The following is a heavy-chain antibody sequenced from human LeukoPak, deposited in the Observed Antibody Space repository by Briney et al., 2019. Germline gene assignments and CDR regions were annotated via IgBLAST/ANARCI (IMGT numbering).Heavy chain of an antibody. Sequence: GGSLRLSCAASGFTFSSYGMSWVRQAPGKGLEWVSAISGSGGSTYYADSVKGRFTISRDNSKNTLYLQMNSLRAEDTAVYYLAKDGEVMFGAHCGGAWYFQHWGQGTTVTVSS. CDR1: GFTFSSYG. D-gene: IGHD2-21*02. J-gene: IGHJ1*01. V-gene: IGHV3-23*01. CDR3: AKDGEVMFGAHCGGAWYFQH. CDR2: ISGSGGST.